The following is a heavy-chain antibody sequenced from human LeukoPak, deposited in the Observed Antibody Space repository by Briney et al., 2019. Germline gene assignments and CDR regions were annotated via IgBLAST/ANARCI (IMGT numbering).Heavy chain of an antibody. CDR3: AREGCSGGSCYRGGTIFDY. CDR2: INHSGST. V-gene: IGHV4-34*01. CDR1: GAPFTSSDYY. Sequence: SETLSLTCTVSGAPFTSSDYYWSWIRQPPGKGLEWIGEINHSGSTNYNPSLKSRVTISVDTSKNQFSLKLSSVTAADTAVYYCAREGCSGGSCYRGGTIFDYWGQGTLVTVSS. J-gene: IGHJ4*02. D-gene: IGHD2-15*01.